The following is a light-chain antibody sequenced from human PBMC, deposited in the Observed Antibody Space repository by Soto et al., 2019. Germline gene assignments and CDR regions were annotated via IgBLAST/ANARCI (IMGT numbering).Light chain of an antibody. CDR1: QGISNY. V-gene: IGKV1-27*01. Sequence: DIQMTQSPSSLSASVGDRVTITCRASQGISNYLAWYQQKPGKVPKLLIYAASTLQSGVPSRFSGSGSRTDFTRTISSLQPEDVATYYCQKYNSAPLTFGGGTKRQIK. J-gene: IGKJ4*01. CDR3: QKYNSAPLT. CDR2: AAS.